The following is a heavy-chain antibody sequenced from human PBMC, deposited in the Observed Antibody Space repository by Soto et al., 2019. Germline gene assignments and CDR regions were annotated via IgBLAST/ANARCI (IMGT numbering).Heavy chain of an antibody. V-gene: IGHV3-23*01. J-gene: IGHJ4*02. CDR3: SGYYGPPAYFDY. Sequence: EVQLLESGGGLVQPGGSLRLSCAASGFTFSSYAMSWVRQAPGKGLEWVSAISGSGGSTYYADSVKGRFTISRDNSKNTLYLQMNSLRAEDTAVYYCSGYYGPPAYFDYWGQGTLVTVSS. CDR2: ISGSGGST. CDR1: GFTFSSYA. D-gene: IGHD3-22*01.